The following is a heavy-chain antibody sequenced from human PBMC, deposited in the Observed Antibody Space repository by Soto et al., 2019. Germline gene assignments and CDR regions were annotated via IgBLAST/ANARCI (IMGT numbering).Heavy chain of an antibody. CDR1: GFTFSSYW. J-gene: IGHJ4*02. D-gene: IGHD2-15*01. Sequence: EGQLVESGGGLVQPGGSLRLSCAASGFTFSSYWMHWVRQAPGKGLVWVSRINSDGSSTSYADSVKGRFTISRDNAKNTLYLQMNSLRAEDTAVYYCVRTSLVVAAATREDYWRQGTPVTVSS. CDR2: INSDGSST. V-gene: IGHV3-74*01. CDR3: VRTSLVVAAATREDY.